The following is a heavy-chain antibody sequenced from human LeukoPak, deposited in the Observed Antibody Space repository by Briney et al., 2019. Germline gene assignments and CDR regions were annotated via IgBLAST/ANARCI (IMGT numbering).Heavy chain of an antibody. J-gene: IGHJ6*02. V-gene: IGHV4-34*01. D-gene: IGHD2-15*01. Sequence: SETLSLTCAVYGGSFSGYYGSWIRQPPGKGLEWIGEINHSGSTSYTPSLKSRVTISVDTSKNQFSLKLSSVTAADTAVYYCARWSWYSRYHYYGMDVWGQGTTVTVSS. CDR1: GGSFSGYY. CDR3: ARWSWYSRYHYYGMDV. CDR2: INHSGST.